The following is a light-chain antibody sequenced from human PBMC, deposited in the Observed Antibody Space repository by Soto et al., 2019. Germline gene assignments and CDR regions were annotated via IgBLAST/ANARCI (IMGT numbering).Light chain of an antibody. J-gene: IGKJ1*01. V-gene: IGKV1-5*03. CDR2: KAS. CDR3: QQYNDNWT. Sequence: DIQMTQSPATLSASVGDSVTTTCRASQSVSRWLAWYQQKPGKAPKLLIYKASTLESGVPSRFSGSGSGTEFTLAISSLQPDDSATYYCQQYNDNWTFGQGTKVDIK. CDR1: QSVSRW.